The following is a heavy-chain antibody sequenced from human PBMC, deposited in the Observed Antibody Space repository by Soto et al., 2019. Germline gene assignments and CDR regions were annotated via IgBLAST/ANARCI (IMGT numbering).Heavy chain of an antibody. J-gene: IGHJ3*02. CDR2: INHSGST. CDR3: ARGSSYYYDSSGYYYCCAFDI. D-gene: IGHD3-22*01. V-gene: IGHV4-34*01. Sequence: SETLSLTCAVYGGSFSGYYWRWIRQPPGKGLEWIGEINHSGSTNYNPSLKSRVTISVDMSKNQFSLKLSSVTAADTAVYYCARGSSYYYDSSGYYYCCAFDIWGQGTMVT. CDR1: GGSFSGYY.